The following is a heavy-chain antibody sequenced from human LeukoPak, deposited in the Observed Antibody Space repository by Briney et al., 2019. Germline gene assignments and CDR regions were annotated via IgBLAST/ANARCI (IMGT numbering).Heavy chain of an antibody. CDR2: INLSGST. CDR1: GGSFSGYY. D-gene: IGHD2-21*01. CDR3: ARRVRYYFDY. J-gene: IGHJ4*02. V-gene: IGHV4-34*01. Sequence: SETLSLTCAVYGGSFSGYYWSWIRQPPGKGLEWIGEINLSGSTNYNPSLKSRVTISVDTSKNQFSLKLSSVTAADTAVYYCARRVRYYFDYWGQGTLVTVSS.